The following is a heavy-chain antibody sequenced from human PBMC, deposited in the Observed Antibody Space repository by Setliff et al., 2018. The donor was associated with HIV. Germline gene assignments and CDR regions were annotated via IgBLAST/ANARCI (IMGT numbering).Heavy chain of an antibody. D-gene: IGHD3-3*01. Sequence: GGSLRLSCAASGFTFSSYGMHWVRQAPGKGLEWVAVIWYDGSNKYYADSVKGRFTISRDNSKNLLYLQMNSLRAEDTAVYYCAKSGVHHNFWSGYTYYYGLDVWGQGTTVTV. CDR3: AKSGVHHNFWSGYTYYYGLDV. V-gene: IGHV3-33*06. J-gene: IGHJ3*01. CDR2: IWYDGSNK. CDR1: GFTFSSYG.